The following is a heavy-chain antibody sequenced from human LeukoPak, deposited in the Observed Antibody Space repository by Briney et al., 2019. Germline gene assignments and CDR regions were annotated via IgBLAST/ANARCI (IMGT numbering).Heavy chain of an antibody. D-gene: IGHD3-9*01. CDR2: MNTDGSST. J-gene: IGHJ6*04. CDR3: AREHYDIVSRRGMDV. Sequence: GGSLRLSCAVSGFTLSAYWMHWVRQAPGKGLVWVSRMNTDGSSTLYADSVKGRFTISRDNAKNTLYLQMNSLRVEDTAVYYCAREHYDIVSRRGMDVWGKGTTVTVSS. V-gene: IGHV3-74*03. CDR1: GFTLSAYW.